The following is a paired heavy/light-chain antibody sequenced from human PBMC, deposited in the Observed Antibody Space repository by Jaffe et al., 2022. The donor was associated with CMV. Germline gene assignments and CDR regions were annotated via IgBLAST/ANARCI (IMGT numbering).Light chain of an antibody. J-gene: IGLJ1*01. Sequence: SYELTQPPSVSVSPGQTASITCSGDKLGDKYACWYQQKPGQSPVLVIYQDSKRPSGIPERFSGSNSGNTATLTISGTQAMDEADYYCQAWDSSTFYVFGTGTKVTVL. V-gene: IGLV3-1*01. CDR3: QAWDSSTFYV. CDR1: KLGDKY. CDR2: QDS.
Heavy chain of an antibody. J-gene: IGHJ4*02. CDR2: ISSSSSYI. Sequence: EVQLVESGGGLVKPGGSLRLSCAASGFTFSSYSMNWVRQAPGKGLEWVSSISSSSSYIYYADSVKGRFTISRDNAKNSLYLQMNSLRAEDTAVYYCARGSCSGGSCHHLGFDYWGQGTLVTVSS. CDR1: GFTFSSYS. CDR3: ARGSCSGGSCHHLGFDY. V-gene: IGHV3-21*01. D-gene: IGHD2-15*01.